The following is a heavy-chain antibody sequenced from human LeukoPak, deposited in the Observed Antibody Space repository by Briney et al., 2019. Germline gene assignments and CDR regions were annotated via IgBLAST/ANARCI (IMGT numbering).Heavy chain of an antibody. V-gene: IGHV3-74*01. D-gene: IGHD1-26*01. Sequence: GGSLRLSCAASGFTFSSYWMRWVRQAPGKGLVWVSRINSDGSSTSYADSVKGRFTISRDNAKNTLYLQMNSLRAEDTAVYYCARVRVGATIPPDYWGQGTLVTVSS. CDR3: ARVRVGATIPPDY. CDR2: INSDGSST. J-gene: IGHJ4*02. CDR1: GFTFSSYW.